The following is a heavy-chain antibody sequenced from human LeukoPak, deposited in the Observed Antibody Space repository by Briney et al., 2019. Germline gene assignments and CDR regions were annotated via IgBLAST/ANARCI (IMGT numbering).Heavy chain of an antibody. J-gene: IGHJ4*02. Sequence: SETLSLTCTVSGGSISSSGYYWGWIRQPPGKGLEWIGTIYYSGSTYYNPSLKSRVTISVDTSKNQFSLKLSSVTAADTAVYYCARGVGYCSGGSCYFDYWGQGTLVTVSS. CDR3: ARGVGYCSGGSCYFDY. V-gene: IGHV4-39*07. CDR1: GGSISSSGYY. D-gene: IGHD2-15*01. CDR2: IYYSGST.